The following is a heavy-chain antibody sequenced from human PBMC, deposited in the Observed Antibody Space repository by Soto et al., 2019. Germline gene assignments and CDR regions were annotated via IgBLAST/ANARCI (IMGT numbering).Heavy chain of an antibody. CDR1: GFTFSSYA. D-gene: IGHD1-1*01. CDR3: ARDRLRYNWNDFPYYYYGMDV. CDR2: ISYDGSNK. Sequence: QVQLVESGGGVVQPGRSLRLSCAASGFTFSSYAMHWVRQAPGKGLEGVAVISYDGSNKYYADSVKGRFTISRDNSNNTPYLQMNSLRAEDTAVYYCARDRLRYNWNDFPYYYYGMDVWGQGTTVTVSS. V-gene: IGHV3-30-3*01. J-gene: IGHJ6*02.